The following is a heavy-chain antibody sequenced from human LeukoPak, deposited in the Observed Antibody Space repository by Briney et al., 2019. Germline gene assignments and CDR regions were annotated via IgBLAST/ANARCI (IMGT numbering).Heavy chain of an antibody. CDR3: ARGSSPPDH. V-gene: IGHV3-11*01. J-gene: IGHJ4*02. Sequence: GGSLGLSCAASGFTFSDYHMSWIRQAPGKGLEWVSDISGRGRSIYYADSVKGRFTISRDNAKNSLYLQMNSLRAEDTAVYYCARGSSPPDHWGQGTLVTVSS. CDR2: ISGRGRSI. CDR1: GFTFSDYH.